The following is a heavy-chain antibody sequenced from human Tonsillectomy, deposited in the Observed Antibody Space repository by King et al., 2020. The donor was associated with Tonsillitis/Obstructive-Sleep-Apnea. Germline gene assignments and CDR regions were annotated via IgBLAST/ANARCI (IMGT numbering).Heavy chain of an antibody. CDR1: GGAISSGGYY. CDR2: IYDSGST. CDR3: ASEVTTGAFDY. V-gene: IGHV4-31*03. D-gene: IGHD4-17*01. Sequence: VQLQESGPGLVKPSQTLSLTCTVSGGAISSGGYYWSWIRQHPEKGLEWIGYIYDSGSTYYNPSLKSRVTISVDTSKNQFSLKLSSVTAADTAVYYCASEVTTGAFDYWGQGTLVTVSS. J-gene: IGHJ4*02.